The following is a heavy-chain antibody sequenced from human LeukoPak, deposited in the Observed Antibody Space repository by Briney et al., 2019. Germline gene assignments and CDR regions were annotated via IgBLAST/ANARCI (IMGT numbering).Heavy chain of an antibody. CDR1: GYTFTSYD. CDR3: ARALRGYCSSTSCQLSYYYYMDV. D-gene: IGHD2-2*01. Sequence: ASVKVSCKASGYTFTSYDINWVRQATGQGLEWMGWMNPNSSNTGYAQKFQGRVTITRNTSISTAYMELSSLRSEDTAVYYCARALRGYCSSTSCQLSYYYYMDVWGKGTTVTVSS. V-gene: IGHV1-8*03. J-gene: IGHJ6*03. CDR2: MNPNSSNT.